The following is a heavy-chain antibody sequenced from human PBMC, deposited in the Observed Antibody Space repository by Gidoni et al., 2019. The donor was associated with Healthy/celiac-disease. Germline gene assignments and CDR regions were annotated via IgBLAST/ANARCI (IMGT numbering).Heavy chain of an antibody. Sequence: EVQLLESGGGLVQPGGSLRLSCAASGFTFSSYAMRWVRQAPGKGLEWVSAISGSGGSTYYADSVKGRFTISRDNSKNTLYLQMNSLRAEDTAVYYCAKDPQYSGSYPPFDYWGQGTLVTVSS. CDR2: ISGSGGST. CDR3: AKDPQYSGSYPPFDY. V-gene: IGHV3-23*01. D-gene: IGHD1-26*01. J-gene: IGHJ4*02. CDR1: GFTFSSYA.